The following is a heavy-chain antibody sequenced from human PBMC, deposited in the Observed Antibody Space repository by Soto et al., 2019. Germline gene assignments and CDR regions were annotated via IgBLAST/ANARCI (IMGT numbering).Heavy chain of an antibody. Sequence: ASVKVSCKASGDTFTSYDIYWVRQATGQGLEWMRWMNPNTGNSAYAQKFQGRVTVTSDTSINTVHMELNSLRSEDTAVYYCARRAETNGWNGFGADKYYFDFWGQGTLVTVSS. V-gene: IGHV1-8*01. CDR3: ARRAETNGWNGFGADKYYFDF. CDR2: MNPNTGNS. D-gene: IGHD1-1*01. J-gene: IGHJ4*02. CDR1: GDTFTSYD.